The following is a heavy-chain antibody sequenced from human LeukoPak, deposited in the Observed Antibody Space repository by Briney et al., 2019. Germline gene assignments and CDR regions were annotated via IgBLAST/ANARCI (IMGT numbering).Heavy chain of an antibody. CDR3: TTAKSPPYYDFWSGYSIDI. V-gene: IGHV3-15*01. Sequence: GGSLRLSCAASGFTFSNAWMSWVRQAPGKGLEWVGRIKSKTDGGTTDYAAPVKGRFTTSRDDSKNTLYLQMNSLKTEDTAVYYCTTAKSPPYYDFWSGYSIDIWGQGTMVTVSS. CDR1: GFTFSNAW. J-gene: IGHJ3*02. CDR2: IKSKTDGGTT. D-gene: IGHD3-3*01.